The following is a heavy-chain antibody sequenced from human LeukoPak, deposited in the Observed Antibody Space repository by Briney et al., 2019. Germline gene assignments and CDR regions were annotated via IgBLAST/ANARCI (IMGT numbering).Heavy chain of an antibody. CDR1: GYTFTDYN. Sequence: ASVKVSCKASGYTFTDYNMYWVRQAPGQGLEWMGWISPNSGGTHYAQKFQGRVTMTRDTSISTVYMELSRLISDDTAVYYCARDLDWGRFDPWGQGTLVTVSS. CDR3: ARDLDWGRFDP. D-gene: IGHD3-9*01. V-gene: IGHV1-2*02. J-gene: IGHJ5*02. CDR2: ISPNSGGT.